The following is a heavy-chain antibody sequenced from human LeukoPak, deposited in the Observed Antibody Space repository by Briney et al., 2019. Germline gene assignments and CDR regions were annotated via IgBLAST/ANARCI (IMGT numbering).Heavy chain of an antibody. V-gene: IGHV3-7*05. CDR2: IKQDGSEK. CDR1: GFTFSSSW. CDR3: ARSSELLGPFDP. D-gene: IGHD1-7*01. J-gene: IGHJ5*02. Sequence: GGSLRLSCEASGFTFSSSWMNWVRQAPGKGLEWVANIKQDGSEKYYVDSVKGRFTISRDNAKNSLYLQMNSLRAEDTAVYYRARSSELLGPFDPWGQGTLVTVAS.